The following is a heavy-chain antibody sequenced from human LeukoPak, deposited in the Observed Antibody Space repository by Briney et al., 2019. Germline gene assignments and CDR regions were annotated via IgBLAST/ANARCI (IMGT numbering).Heavy chain of an antibody. Sequence: SETLSLTCTVSGGSISSSSYYWGWIRQPPGKGLEWIGSIYYSGSTYYNPSLKSRVTISVDTSKNQFSLKLSSVTAADTAVYYCARVLKGRAPFDYWGQGTLVTVSS. CDR2: IYYSGST. J-gene: IGHJ4*02. CDR3: ARVLKGRAPFDY. CDR1: GGSISSSSYY. V-gene: IGHV4-39*07.